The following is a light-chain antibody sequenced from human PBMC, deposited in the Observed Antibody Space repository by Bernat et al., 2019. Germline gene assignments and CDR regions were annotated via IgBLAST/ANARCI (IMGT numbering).Light chain of an antibody. Sequence: DIQMTQSPSTLSASVGDRVTITCRASQTIFSWLARYQQKPGKAPKLLIYKSSSLESGVPSGFSGSGSGTEFTLTISSLQPDDFATYYCQQYHTYPYTFGQGTKLEIK. CDR2: KSS. CDR1: QTIFSW. J-gene: IGKJ2*01. V-gene: IGKV1-5*03. CDR3: QQYHTYPYT.